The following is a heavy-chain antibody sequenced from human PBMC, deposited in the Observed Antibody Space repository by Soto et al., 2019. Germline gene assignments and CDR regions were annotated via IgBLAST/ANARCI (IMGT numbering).Heavy chain of an antibody. D-gene: IGHD6-6*01. CDR2: ISYDGSIK. Sequence: QVQLVESGGGVVQPGRSLRLSCAASGFTFSHFAMHWVRQTPGKGLERVAIISYDGSIKYCADSVEGRFTISRDNSKNTLYLQMNSLRAEDTAVYYCAREEYGQYYFDYWGQGSLVTVSS. J-gene: IGHJ4*02. CDR1: GFTFSHFA. V-gene: IGHV3-30-3*01. CDR3: AREEYGQYYFDY.